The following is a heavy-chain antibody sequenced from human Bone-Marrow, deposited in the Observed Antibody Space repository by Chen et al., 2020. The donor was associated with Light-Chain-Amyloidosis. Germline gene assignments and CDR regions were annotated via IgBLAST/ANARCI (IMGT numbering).Heavy chain of an antibody. D-gene: IGHD6-19*01. CDR3: AKEQGLSVPY. CDR2: ISYDGSNK. Sequence: QVQLVESGRGVVQPGRSLRLSCAASGFTFSSYGMHWVRQAPGKGLEWVAVISYDGSNKYYADSVKGRFTISRDNSKNTLYLQMNSLRAEDTAVYYCAKEQGLSVPYWGQGTLVTVSS. CDR1: GFTFSSYG. J-gene: IGHJ4*02. V-gene: IGHV3-30*18.